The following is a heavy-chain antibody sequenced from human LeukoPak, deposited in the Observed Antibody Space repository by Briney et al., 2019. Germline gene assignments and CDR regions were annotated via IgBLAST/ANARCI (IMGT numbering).Heavy chain of an antibody. D-gene: IGHD3-9*01. Sequence: PSETLSLTCAVYGGSFSGYYWSWIRQPPGKGLEWIGEINHSGSTNYNPSLKSRVTISVDTSKNQFSLKLSSVTAADTAVYYCARIHDILTGYYLRAGGWFDPWGQGTLVTVSS. CDR3: ARIHDILTGYYLRAGGWFDP. V-gene: IGHV4-34*01. J-gene: IGHJ5*02. CDR2: INHSGST. CDR1: GGSFSGYY.